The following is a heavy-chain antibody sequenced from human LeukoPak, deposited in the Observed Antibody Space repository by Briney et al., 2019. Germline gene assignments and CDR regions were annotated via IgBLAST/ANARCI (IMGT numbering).Heavy chain of an antibody. V-gene: IGHV4-34*01. D-gene: IGHD5-18*01. J-gene: IGHJ4*02. CDR1: GGSFSGYY. CDR3: ARDTEMSAVSDS. Sequence: SETLSLTCAVYGGSFSGYYWSWIRQPPGKGLEWIGEINHSGSTNYNPSLKSRVTISVDTSNNYFSLKLSSVTAADTAVYYCARDTEMSAVSDSWGQGTLVTVSS. CDR2: INHSGST.